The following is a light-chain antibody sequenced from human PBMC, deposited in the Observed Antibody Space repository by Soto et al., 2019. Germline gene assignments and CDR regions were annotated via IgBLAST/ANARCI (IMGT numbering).Light chain of an antibody. J-gene: IGLJ2*01. Sequence: QSVLTQSSSASASLGSSVKLTCTLSSGHSSYTIAWHQQQPGKAPRYLMKLERSGSYNQGSEVHDRFPGSSSGADRYLTLSKLQAEAAADYYCETWDSNAFVVFGGGTKLTVL. CDR3: ETWDSNAFVV. CDR2: LERSGSY. V-gene: IGLV4-60*03. CDR1: SGHSSYT.